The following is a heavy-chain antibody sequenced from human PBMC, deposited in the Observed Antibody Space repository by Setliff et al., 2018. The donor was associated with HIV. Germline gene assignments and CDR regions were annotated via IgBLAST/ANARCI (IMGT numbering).Heavy chain of an antibody. V-gene: IGHV4-34*01. Sequence: SETLSFTCAVYGQSISGYYWSWIRQTPGKGLEWIGEINHGGDTNYNPSLKSRVTISVGSSYNQFSLKLSSVTAADTGVYYCASRRCIAFYFDIWGHGTQVTVSS. CDR3: ASRRCIAFYFDI. D-gene: IGHD3-16*01. CDR2: INHGGDT. CDR1: GQSISGYY. J-gene: IGHJ4*01.